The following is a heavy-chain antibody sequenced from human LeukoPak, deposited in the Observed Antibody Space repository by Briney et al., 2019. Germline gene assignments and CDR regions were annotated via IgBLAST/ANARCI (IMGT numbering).Heavy chain of an antibody. J-gene: IGHJ3*02. CDR1: GYTFTGYY. CDR3: ARGYCSSTSCNDAFDI. D-gene: IGHD2-2*01. CDR2: INPNSGGT. Sequence: ASVKVSCKASGYTFTGYYLHWVRQAPGQGLEWMGWINPNSGGTNYAQKFQGSVTMTRDTSTSTAYMELSRLRSDDTAVYYCARGYCSSTSCNDAFDIWGQGTMVTVA. V-gene: IGHV1-2*02.